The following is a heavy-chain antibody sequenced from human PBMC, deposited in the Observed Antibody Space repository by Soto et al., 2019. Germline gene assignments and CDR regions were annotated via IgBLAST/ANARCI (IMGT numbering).Heavy chain of an antibody. Sequence: QVQLQESGPGLVKPSQTLSLTCTVSGGSISSGGYYWSWIRQLPGKGLEWIGYIYYSGSTYYNPSLKSRVTISVDTSKNQFSLKLSSVTAADTAVYYCARVYCSGGSCYEFDYWGQGTLVTVSS. J-gene: IGHJ4*02. D-gene: IGHD2-15*01. CDR3: ARVYCSGGSCYEFDY. CDR1: GGSISSGGYY. V-gene: IGHV4-31*03. CDR2: IYYSGST.